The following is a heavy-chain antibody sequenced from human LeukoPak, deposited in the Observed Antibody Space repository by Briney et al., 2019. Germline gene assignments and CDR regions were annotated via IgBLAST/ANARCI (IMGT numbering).Heavy chain of an antibody. CDR3: ARGGYYDSTVPFDY. CDR2: ISSSSSTI. Sequence: GGSLRLSCAASGFTFSSYSMNWVRQAPGKGLEWVSYISSSSSTIYYADSVKGRFTISGDNAKNSLYLQMNSLRAEDAAVYYCARGGYYDSTVPFDYWGQGTLVTVSS. J-gene: IGHJ4*02. CDR1: GFTFSSYS. D-gene: IGHD3-22*01. V-gene: IGHV3-48*01.